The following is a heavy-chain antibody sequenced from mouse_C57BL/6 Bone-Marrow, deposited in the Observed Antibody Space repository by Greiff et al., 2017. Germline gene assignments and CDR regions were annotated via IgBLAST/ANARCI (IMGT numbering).Heavy chain of an antibody. CDR1: GYTFTSYT. CDR2: INPSSGYT. V-gene: IGHV1-4*01. J-gene: IGHJ2*01. Sequence: QVQLKQSGAELARPGASVKMSCKASGYTFTSYTMHWVKQRPGQGLEWIGYINPSSGYTKYNQKFKDKATLTADTSSSTSYMQLSSLTSEDSAVYYCAREQPLYYFDYWGQGTTLTVAS. CDR3: AREQPLYYFDY. D-gene: IGHD6-1*01.